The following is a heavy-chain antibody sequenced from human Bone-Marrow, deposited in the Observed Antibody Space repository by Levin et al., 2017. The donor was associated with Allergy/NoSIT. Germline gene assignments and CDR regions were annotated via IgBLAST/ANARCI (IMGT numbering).Heavy chain of an antibody. Sequence: SETLSLTCTVSGGSISSSSYYWGWIRQPPGTGLEWIGSIYYSGSTYYNPSLKSRVTISVDTSKNQFSLKLSSVTAADTAVYYCARRASGVGYSYGYGFFGWGQGTLVTVSS. CDR2: IYYSGST. CDR3: ARRASGVGYSYGYGFFG. J-gene: IGHJ4*02. V-gene: IGHV4-39*01. D-gene: IGHD5-18*01. CDR1: GGSISSSSYY.